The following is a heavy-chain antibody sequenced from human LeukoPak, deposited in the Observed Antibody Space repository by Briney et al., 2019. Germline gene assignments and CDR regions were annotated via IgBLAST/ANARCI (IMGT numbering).Heavy chain of an antibody. Sequence: SETLSLTCTVSGGSISGNNYYWGWIRQPPGKGLEWIGTIYYSGSTYYSPSLKSRVTISIDTSKNHFSLKLTSVTAADTAVYYCARVPYYYGSGSFSYWGQGTLVTVSS. CDR2: IYYSGST. D-gene: IGHD3-10*01. CDR1: GGSISGNNYY. J-gene: IGHJ4*02. V-gene: IGHV4-39*07. CDR3: ARVPYYYGSGSFSY.